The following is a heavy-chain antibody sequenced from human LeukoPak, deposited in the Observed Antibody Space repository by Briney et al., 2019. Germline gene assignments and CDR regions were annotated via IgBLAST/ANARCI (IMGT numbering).Heavy chain of an antibody. V-gene: IGHV3-23*01. CDR3: AKHLGSQSFLYYYMDV. D-gene: IGHD6-13*01. J-gene: IGHJ6*03. CDR1: GFTFTRSA. Sequence: AGSLRLSCEASGFTFTRSAMTWVRQAPGKGLDWVSTNADSVKGRFTISRDNSKNTLYLQMNRLRSEDTALYYCAKHLGSQSFLYYYMDVWGEGTAVFVSS.